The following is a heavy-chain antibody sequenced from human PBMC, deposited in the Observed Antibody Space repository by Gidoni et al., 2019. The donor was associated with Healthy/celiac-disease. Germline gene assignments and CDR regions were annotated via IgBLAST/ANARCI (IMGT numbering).Heavy chain of an antibody. CDR1: GFTFSSYG. D-gene: IGHD4-17*01. Sequence: QVQLVESGGGVVQPGRSLRLSCAASGFTFSSYGMHWVRQAPGKGLEWVAVISYDGSNKYYADSVKGRFTISRDNSKNTLYLQMNSLRAEDTAVYYCAKDGGINYGGTFDYWGQGTLVTVSS. J-gene: IGHJ4*02. CDR3: AKDGGINYGGTFDY. CDR2: ISYDGSNK. V-gene: IGHV3-30*18.